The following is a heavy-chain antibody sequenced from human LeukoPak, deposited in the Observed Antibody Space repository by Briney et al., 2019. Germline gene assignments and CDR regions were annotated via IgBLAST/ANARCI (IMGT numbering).Heavy chain of an antibody. CDR3: ARADYDGSGYSYFFDY. D-gene: IGHD3-22*01. CDR1: GYMFTGYY. Sequence: ASVRVSCKASGYMFTGYYIQWVRQAPGQGLEWMGWSNPNSGDTNYAQKLQGRVTMTRDTSINTAYMELSRLRSDDSALYYCARADYDGSGYSYFFDYWGPGTLITVSS. V-gene: IGHV1-2*02. CDR2: SNPNSGDT. J-gene: IGHJ4*02.